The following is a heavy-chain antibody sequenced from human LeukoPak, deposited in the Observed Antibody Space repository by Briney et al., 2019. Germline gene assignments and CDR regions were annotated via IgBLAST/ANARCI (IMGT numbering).Heavy chain of an antibody. J-gene: IGHJ4*02. CDR1: GFTFSDPY. D-gene: IGHD5-24*01. V-gene: IGHV3-23*01. Sequence: GGSLRLSCEASGFTFSDPYMSWIRQAPGKGLEWVSTISGSGSGSSTYYADSVKGRFTISRDNSKNTLYLQMNSLRAEDTAVYYCAKSGYNRFDYWGQGTLVTVSS. CDR2: ISGSGSGSST. CDR3: AKSGYNRFDY.